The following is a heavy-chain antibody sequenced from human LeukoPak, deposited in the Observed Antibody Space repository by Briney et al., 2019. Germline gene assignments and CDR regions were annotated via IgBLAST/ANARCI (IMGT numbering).Heavy chain of an antibody. CDR2: INPNSGGT. Sequence: EASVKVSCKASGYTFTGYYMHCVRQAPGQGLEWMGWINPNSGGTNYAQKFQGRVTMTRDTSISTAYMELSRLRSDDTAVYYCARVRGFWSGYYTGDYYYYYMDVWGKGTTVTVSS. D-gene: IGHD3-3*01. V-gene: IGHV1-2*02. J-gene: IGHJ6*03. CDR3: ARVRGFWSGYYTGDYYYYYMDV. CDR1: GYTFTGYY.